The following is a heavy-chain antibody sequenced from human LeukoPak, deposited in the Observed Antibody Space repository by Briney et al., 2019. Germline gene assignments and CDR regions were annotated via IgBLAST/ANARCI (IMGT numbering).Heavy chain of an antibody. CDR3: ASRGVATILGGYYFDF. D-gene: IGHD5-12*01. CDR2: IYYSGST. V-gene: IGHV4-39*01. J-gene: IGHJ4*02. Sequence: SETLSLTCTVSGGSISSSSYYWGWIRQPPGKGLEWIGRIYYSGSTYSNPALKRRATISVDTSKNQLSLKLSTVAAADTAVYYCASRGVATILGGYYFDFCGWGTGVPVSS. CDR1: GGSISSSSYY.